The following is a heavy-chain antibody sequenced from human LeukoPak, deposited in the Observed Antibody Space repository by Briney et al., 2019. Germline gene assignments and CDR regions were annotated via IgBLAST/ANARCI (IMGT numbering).Heavy chain of an antibody. CDR2: ISSSGSTI. J-gene: IGHJ5*02. CDR3: ASYDLWSASP. V-gene: IGHV3-48*01. D-gene: IGHD3-3*01. CDR1: GFTFSTYS. Sequence: GGSLRLSCAASGFTFSTYSMNWVRQAPGKGLEWVSYISSSGSTIYYADSVKGRFTISRDKAKNSLYLQMNSLRAEDTAVYYCASYDLWSASPWGQGTLVTVSS.